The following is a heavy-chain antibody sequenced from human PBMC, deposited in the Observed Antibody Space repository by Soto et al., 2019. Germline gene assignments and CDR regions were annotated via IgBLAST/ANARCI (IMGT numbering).Heavy chain of an antibody. CDR3: AVARDQPLLWFDY. Sequence: GESLKISCKGSGYSFTSYWIGWVRQMPGKGLECVGIIYPGDPDTRYSPSLQGQVTISADKSISTAYLQWSSLKASDTALYYCAVARDQPLLWFDYWGQGTLVTVSS. D-gene: IGHD2-2*01. CDR2: IYPGDPDT. V-gene: IGHV5-51*01. CDR1: GYSFTSYW. J-gene: IGHJ4*02.